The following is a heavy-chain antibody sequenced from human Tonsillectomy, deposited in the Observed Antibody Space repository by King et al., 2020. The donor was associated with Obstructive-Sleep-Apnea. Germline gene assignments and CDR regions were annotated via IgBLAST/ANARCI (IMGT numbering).Heavy chain of an antibody. CDR3: AREGICSSTSCHDSFDY. CDR1: GFTFSSYA. CDR2: ISYDGNNK. Sequence: VQLVQSGGGVVQPGRSLRLSCAASGFTFSSYAMHWVRQAPGKGLEWVAVISYDGNNKYYADSVKGRFTISRDNSKNTLCLQMNSLRPEDTAGYYCAREGICSSTSCHDSFDYWGQGTLVTVSS. V-gene: IGHV3-30-3*01. J-gene: IGHJ4*02. D-gene: IGHD2-2*01.